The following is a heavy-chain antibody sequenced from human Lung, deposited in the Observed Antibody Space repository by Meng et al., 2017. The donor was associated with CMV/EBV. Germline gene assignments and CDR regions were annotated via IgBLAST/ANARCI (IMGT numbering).Heavy chain of an antibody. CDR2: ISHAGTT. CDR3: ARVSSVSSSSL. CDR1: GGSIIGYF. D-gene: IGHD6-6*01. V-gene: IGHV4-34*01. Sequence: SXTLSLTCRVYGGSIIGYFRSWIRQPPGKGLEWIGEISHAGTTNYNPSLKSRVSLSLDMSKHQFSLNLSSLTAADTAVYYCARVSSVSSSSLWGQGSLVTVSS. J-gene: IGHJ4*02.